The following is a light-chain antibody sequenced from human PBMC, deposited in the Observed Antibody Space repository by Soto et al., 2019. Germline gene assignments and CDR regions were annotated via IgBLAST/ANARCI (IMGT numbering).Light chain of an antibody. V-gene: IGLV2-8*01. CDR2: EVN. CDR1: SSDIGAYNY. J-gene: IGLJ1*01. Sequence: QSALTQPASLSGSPGQSITISCTGTSSDIGAYNYVSWYQHHPGKAPKLMVYEVNKRPSGVPDRFSGSKSGNTASLTVSGLQAEDEADYYCTSHAGTINFPYIFGTGTKVTVL. CDR3: TSHAGTINFPYI.